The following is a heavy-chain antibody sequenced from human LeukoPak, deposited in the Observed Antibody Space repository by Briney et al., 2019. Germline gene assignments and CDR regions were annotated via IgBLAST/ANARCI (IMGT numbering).Heavy chain of an antibody. CDR1: GFTFSNYV. J-gene: IGHJ4*02. V-gene: IGHV3-48*01. D-gene: IGHD3-10*01. CDR2: ISGSSNTI. CDR3: AREFVPYYYGSGSPSD. Sequence: GGSLRLSCAASGFTFSNYVMNWVRQAPGKGLEWLSYISGSSNTISYADSVKGRFNISRDNSKNTLYLQMNSLRADDTAVYYCAREFVPYYYGSGSPSDWGQGTLVTVSS.